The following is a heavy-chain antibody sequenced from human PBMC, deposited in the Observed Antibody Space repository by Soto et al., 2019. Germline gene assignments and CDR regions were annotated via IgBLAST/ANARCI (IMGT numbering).Heavy chain of an antibody. D-gene: IGHD2-21*02. CDR1: GYTFTSYG. J-gene: IGHJ6*02. V-gene: IGHV1-18*04. CDR2: ISAYNGNT. Sequence: WASVKVSCKASGYTFTSYGISWVRQAPGQGLEWMGWISAYNGNTNYAQELQGRVTMTTDTSTSTAYMELRSLRSDDTAVYYCASVNCGGDCYLYYYYGMDVWGQGTRVTVSS. CDR3: ASVNCGGDCYLYYYYGMDV.